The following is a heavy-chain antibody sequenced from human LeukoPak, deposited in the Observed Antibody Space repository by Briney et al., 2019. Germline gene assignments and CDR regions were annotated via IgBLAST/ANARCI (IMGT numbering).Heavy chain of an antibody. V-gene: IGHV4-34*01. Sequence: SETLSLTCAVYGGSFSGYYWTWIRQPPGKGLEWIGEISHSERTNSNPSLKSRVTMSLDTSKNQFSLKLTSVTAADTAVYYCARLRQIVAANAHPSSGFDHWGQGTLVTVSS. CDR1: GGSFSGYY. J-gene: IGHJ4*02. CDR3: ARLRQIVAANAHPSSGFDH. D-gene: IGHD2-15*01. CDR2: ISHSERT.